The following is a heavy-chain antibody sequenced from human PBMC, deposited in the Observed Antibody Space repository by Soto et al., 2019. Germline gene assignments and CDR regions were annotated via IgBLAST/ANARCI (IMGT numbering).Heavy chain of an antibody. Sequence: GGSLRLSCAASGFTFSSYSMNWVRQAPGKGLEWVSSISSSSSYIYYADSVKGRFTISRDNAKNSLYLQMNSLRAEDTAVYYCARYSEMTTIGVLDYWGQGTLVTVSS. CDR2: ISSSSSYI. D-gene: IGHD3-9*01. J-gene: IGHJ4*02. CDR3: ARYSEMTTIGVLDY. CDR1: GFTFSSYS. V-gene: IGHV3-21*01.